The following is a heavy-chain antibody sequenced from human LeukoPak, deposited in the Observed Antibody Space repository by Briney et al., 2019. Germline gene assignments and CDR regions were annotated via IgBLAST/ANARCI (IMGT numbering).Heavy chain of an antibody. CDR3: ARGLIGQLVRGYYFDY. CDR1: GGSFSGYY. Sequence: KPSETLSLTCAVYGGSFSGYYWSWIRQPPGKGLEWIGYIYYSGSTNYNPFLKSRVTISVDTSKNQFSLKLSSVTAADTAVYYCARGLIGQLVRGYYFDYWGQGTLVTVSS. J-gene: IGHJ4*02. D-gene: IGHD6-6*01. V-gene: IGHV4-59*01. CDR2: IYYSGST.